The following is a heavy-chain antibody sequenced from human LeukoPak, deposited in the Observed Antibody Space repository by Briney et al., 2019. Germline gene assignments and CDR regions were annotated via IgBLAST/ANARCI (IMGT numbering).Heavy chain of an antibody. CDR2: IYSGDSET. CDR1: GYSFPNYW. CDR3: ARPGGMDV. Sequence: GESLKVPCKGSGYSFPNYWIGWVRPMPGKGLEWMGIIYSGDSETRYSPSFQGQVTISVDKSISTAYLQWSSLNASDTAMYYCARPGGMDVWGQGTTVTVSS. J-gene: IGHJ6*02. V-gene: IGHV5-51*01.